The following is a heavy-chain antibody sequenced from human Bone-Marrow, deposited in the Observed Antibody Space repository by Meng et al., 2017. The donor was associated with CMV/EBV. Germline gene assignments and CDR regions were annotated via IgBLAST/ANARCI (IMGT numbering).Heavy chain of an antibody. V-gene: IGHV3-21*01. Sequence: GGSLRLSCAASGFTFRSYGLNWVRQAPGKGLEWVSFISSSSSYIYYADSVKGRFTISRDNAKNSLYLQMSSLRAEDTAVYYCAKSGGWYHPFDYWGQGTLVTVSS. D-gene: IGHD2-2*01. J-gene: IGHJ4*02. CDR1: GFTFRSYG. CDR3: AKSGGWYHPFDY. CDR2: ISSSSSYI.